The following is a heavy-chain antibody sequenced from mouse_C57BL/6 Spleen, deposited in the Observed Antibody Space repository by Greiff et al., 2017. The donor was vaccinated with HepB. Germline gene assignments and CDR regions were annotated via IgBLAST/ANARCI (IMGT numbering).Heavy chain of an antibody. D-gene: IGHD2-4*01. CDR2: ISSGSSTI. J-gene: IGHJ4*01. CDR3: ARRDYDEAMDY. V-gene: IGHV5-17*01. Sequence: EVNLVESGGGLVKPGGSLKLSCAASGFTFSDYGMHWVRQAPEKGLEWVAYISSGSSTIYYADTVKGRFTISRDNAKNTLFLQMTSLRSEDTAMYYCARRDYDEAMDYWGQGTSVTVSS. CDR1: GFTFSDYG.